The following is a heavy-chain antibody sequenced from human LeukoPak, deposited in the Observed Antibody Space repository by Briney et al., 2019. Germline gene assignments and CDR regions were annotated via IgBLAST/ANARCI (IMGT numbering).Heavy chain of an antibody. Sequence: PGGSLRLSCAASGFIFSSYAMHWVRQAPGKGLEWVAVISYDGSNKYYADSVKGRFTISRDNSKNTLYLQMNSLRAEDTAVYYCARDLQYSSSGCGYWGQGTLVTVSS. J-gene: IGHJ4*02. D-gene: IGHD6-6*01. CDR1: GFIFSSYA. V-gene: IGHV3-30*04. CDR2: ISYDGSNK. CDR3: ARDLQYSSSGCGY.